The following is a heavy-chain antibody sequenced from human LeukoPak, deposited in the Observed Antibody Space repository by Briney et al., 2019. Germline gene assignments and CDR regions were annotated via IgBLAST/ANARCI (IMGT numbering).Heavy chain of an antibody. CDR3: ARKTGDPHYYYYYMDV. J-gene: IGHJ6*03. CDR1: GGSISSYY. CDR2: IYYSGST. Sequence: SETLSLTCTVSGGSISSYYWSWIRQPPGKGLEWIGYIYYSGSTNYNPSLKSRVTISVDTSKNQFSLKLSSVTAADTAVYYCARKTGDPHYYYYYMDVWGKGTTVTVS. V-gene: IGHV4-59*01. D-gene: IGHD7-27*01.